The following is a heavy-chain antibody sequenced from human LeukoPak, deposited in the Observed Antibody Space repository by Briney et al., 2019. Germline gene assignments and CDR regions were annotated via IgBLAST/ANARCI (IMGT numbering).Heavy chain of an antibody. Sequence: ASQTLSLTCTVSGGSISSGSYYWSWIRQPAGKGLEWIGRTYTSGSTNYNPSLKSRVTISVDTSKNQFSLKLSSVTAADTAVYYCASSLGTTTDFDYWGQGTLVTVSS. V-gene: IGHV4-61*02. CDR2: TYTSGST. CDR1: GGSISSGSYY. CDR3: ASSLGTTTDFDY. J-gene: IGHJ4*02. D-gene: IGHD1-14*01.